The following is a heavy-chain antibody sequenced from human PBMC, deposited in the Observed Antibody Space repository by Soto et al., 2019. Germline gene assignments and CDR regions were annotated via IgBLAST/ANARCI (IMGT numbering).Heavy chain of an antibody. Sequence: SETLSLTCTVSGGSIDNFYWSWIRQPPGKGLEWIGYIYSSGSTNYNPSLKSRVTISVDTSKNQFSLKLSSVTAADTAVYFCARDYPYFTVTTSGGMDVWGQGTTVTVS. J-gene: IGHJ6*02. D-gene: IGHD4-17*01. CDR1: GGSIDNFY. V-gene: IGHV4-59*01. CDR2: IYSSGST. CDR3: ARDYPYFTVTTSGGMDV.